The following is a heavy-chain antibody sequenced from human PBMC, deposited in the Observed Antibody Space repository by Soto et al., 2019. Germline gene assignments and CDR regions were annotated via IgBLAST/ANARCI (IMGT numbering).Heavy chain of an antibody. D-gene: IGHD6-13*01. Sequence: VGSLRLSCAASGFTFSSYAMSWVRQAPGKGLEWVSAISGSGGSTYYADSVKGRFTISRDNSKNTLYLQMNSLRAEDTAVYYCAKFLWQQLVGNGPDYWGQGTLVTVSS. CDR3: AKFLWQQLVGNGPDY. J-gene: IGHJ4*02. V-gene: IGHV3-23*01. CDR1: GFTFSSYA. CDR2: ISGSGGST.